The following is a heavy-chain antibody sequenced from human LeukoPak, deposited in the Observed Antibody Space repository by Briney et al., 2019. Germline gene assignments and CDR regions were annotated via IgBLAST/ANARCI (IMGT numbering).Heavy chain of an antibody. Sequence: PSETLSLTCTVSDGSISNSSFYWGWIRQPPGKGLEWIGEINHSGSTNYNPSLKSRVTISVDTSKNQFSLKLSSVTAADTAVYYCARGRYCSGGSCYSAPFDYWGQGTLVTVSS. V-gene: IGHV4-39*07. CDR2: INHSGST. CDR1: DGSISNSSFY. J-gene: IGHJ4*02. CDR3: ARGRYCSGGSCYSAPFDY. D-gene: IGHD2-15*01.